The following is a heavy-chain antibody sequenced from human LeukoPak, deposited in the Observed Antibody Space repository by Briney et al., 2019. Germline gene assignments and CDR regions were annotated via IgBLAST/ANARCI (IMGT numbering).Heavy chain of an antibody. J-gene: IGHJ4*02. Sequence: LSGGSLRLSCAASGFTFSSYGMHWVRQAPGKGLEWVAFIRYDGSNKYYADSVKGRFTISRDNSKNTLYLQMNSLRAEDTAVYYCAKDQGDYSTPVLYYFDYWGQGTLVTVSS. D-gene: IGHD2-8*02. CDR3: AKDQGDYSTPVLYYFDY. CDR2: IRYDGSNK. V-gene: IGHV3-30*02. CDR1: GFTFSSYG.